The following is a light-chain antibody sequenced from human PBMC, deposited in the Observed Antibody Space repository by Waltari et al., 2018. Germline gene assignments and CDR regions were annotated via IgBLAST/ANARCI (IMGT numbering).Light chain of an antibody. J-gene: IGLJ1*01. CDR1: SSDVGGYNY. Sequence: QSALTQPASVSGSPGQSITISRPGTSSDVGGYNYVSWYQQHPGKAPKLMIYDVSKRPSGVSNRFSGSKSGNTASLTISGLQAEDEADYYCSSYTSSSTPYVFGTGTKVTVL. CDR3: SSYTSSSTPYV. V-gene: IGLV2-14*01. CDR2: DVS.